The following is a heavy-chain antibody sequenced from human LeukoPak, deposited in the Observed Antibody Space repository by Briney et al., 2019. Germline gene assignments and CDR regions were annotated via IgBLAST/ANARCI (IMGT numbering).Heavy chain of an antibody. CDR1: GGSISTWY. CDR3: ARETSLAGFASGLGFNY. D-gene: IGHD6-19*01. V-gene: IGHV4-59*01. CDR2: IYGSGNT. Sequence: NPSGTLSLTCTVSGGSISTWYWSWIRQPPGKGLEWIGYIYGSGNTNYNPSLKSRVTMSIDTSKNQFSLKMTSVTAADTATYYCARETSLAGFASGLGFNYWGQGILVTVSS. J-gene: IGHJ4*02.